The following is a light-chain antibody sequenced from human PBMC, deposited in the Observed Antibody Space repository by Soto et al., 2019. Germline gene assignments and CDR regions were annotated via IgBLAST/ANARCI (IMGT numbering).Light chain of an antibody. V-gene: IGLV2-8*01. Sequence: QSALTQPPSASGSPGQSVTISCTGTSSYVGRYNYVSWYQHHPGKAPKLIIYDVSQRPSGVPDRFSGSKPGNTASLTVSGLQAEDEADYYCNSYADSNTYVFGTGTKV. CDR1: SSYVGRYNY. CDR3: NSYADSNTYV. CDR2: DVS. J-gene: IGLJ1*01.